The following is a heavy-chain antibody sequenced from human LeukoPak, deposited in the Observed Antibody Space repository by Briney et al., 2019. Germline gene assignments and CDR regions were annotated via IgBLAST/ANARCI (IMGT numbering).Heavy chain of an antibody. Sequence: GGSLRLSCAASGFTFGTYSMTWVRQAPGKGLEWVSSISSSSSYIYYADSVKGRFTISRDNAKNSLYLQMNSLRAEDTAVYYCARVGVRYSSGGTFDYWGQGTLVTVSS. CDR2: ISSSSSYI. CDR1: GFTFGTYS. J-gene: IGHJ4*02. D-gene: IGHD6-19*01. CDR3: ARVGVRYSSGGTFDY. V-gene: IGHV3-21*01.